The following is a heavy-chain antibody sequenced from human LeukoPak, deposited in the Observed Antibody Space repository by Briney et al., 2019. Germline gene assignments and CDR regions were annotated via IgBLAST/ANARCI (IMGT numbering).Heavy chain of an antibody. CDR1: GFTFSNYW. CDR2: IKQDGTEK. Sequence: GGSLRLSCAASGFTFSNYWMAWVRQVPGKGLEWVANIKQDGTEKYYVDSVKGRFTISRDNAKNSLYLQMNSLRVEETAVYYCARDTNYDFWSGYYAGDYWGQGTLVTVSS. D-gene: IGHD3-3*01. J-gene: IGHJ4*02. V-gene: IGHV3-7*01. CDR3: ARDTNYDFWSGYYAGDY.